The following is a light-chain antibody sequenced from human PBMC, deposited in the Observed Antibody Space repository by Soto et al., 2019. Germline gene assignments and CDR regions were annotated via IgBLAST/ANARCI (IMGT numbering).Light chain of an antibody. Sequence: QSVLTQPASASGSPGQSVTISCTGTNSDIGGYIYVSWYRQYPGEAPKLLIYEVNKRPSGVPDRFSGSKSGNTASLTVSGLQADDEAHYYCSSYSGTNNFGVFGTGTKV. V-gene: IGLV2-8*01. CDR2: EVN. J-gene: IGLJ1*01. CDR1: NSDIGGYIY. CDR3: SSYSGTNNFGV.